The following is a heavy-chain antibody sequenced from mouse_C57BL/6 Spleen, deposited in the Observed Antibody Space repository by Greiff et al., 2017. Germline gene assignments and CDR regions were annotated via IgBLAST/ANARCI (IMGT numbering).Heavy chain of an antibody. J-gene: IGHJ2*01. Sequence: VQLVESGAELVRPGASVTLSCKASGYTFTDYEMHWVKQTPVHGLEWIGAIDPETGGTAYNQKFKGKAILTADKSSSTAYMELRSLTSEDSAVYYCTREEVYYGSSYVADYWGQGTTLTVSS. CDR2: IDPETGGT. CDR3: TREEVYYGSSYVADY. V-gene: IGHV1-15*01. D-gene: IGHD1-1*01. CDR1: GYTFTDYE.